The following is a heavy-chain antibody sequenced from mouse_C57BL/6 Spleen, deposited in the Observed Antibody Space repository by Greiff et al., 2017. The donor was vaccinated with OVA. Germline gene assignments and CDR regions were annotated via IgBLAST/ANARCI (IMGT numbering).Heavy chain of an antibody. D-gene: IGHD1-1*01. CDR2: IYPRSGNT. J-gene: IGHJ3*01. CDR1: GYTFTSYG. V-gene: IGHV1-81*01. Sequence: VQLQESGAELARPGASVKLSCKASGYTFTSYGISWVKQRTGQGLEWIGEIYPRSGNTYYNEKFKGKATLTADKSSSTAYMELRSLTSEDSAVYFCARTHITTVVDAWFAYWGQGTLVTVSA. CDR3: ARTHITTVVDAWFAY.